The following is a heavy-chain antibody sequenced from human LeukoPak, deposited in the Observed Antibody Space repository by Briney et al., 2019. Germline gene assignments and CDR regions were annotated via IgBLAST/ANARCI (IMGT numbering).Heavy chain of an antibody. CDR2: ISGSGGST. D-gene: IGHD3-10*01. CDR1: GFTFSSDA. CDR3: AKGDSSLWVGIDY. J-gene: IGHJ4*02. V-gene: IGHV3-23*01. Sequence: GGSLRLSCAASGFTFSSDAMSWVRQAPGRGLEWVSAISGSGGSTYYADSVKGRFTISRDNSKNTLYLQMNSLRAEDTAVYYCAKGDSSLWVGIDYWGQGTLVTVSS.